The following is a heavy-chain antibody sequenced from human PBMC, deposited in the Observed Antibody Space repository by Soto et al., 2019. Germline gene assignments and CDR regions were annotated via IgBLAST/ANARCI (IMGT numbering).Heavy chain of an antibody. CDR2: IYDSGTT. J-gene: IGHJ6*02. V-gene: IGHV4-59*01. D-gene: IGHD2-8*02. CDR1: GGSISNYY. Sequence: PSETLSLTCIVSGGSISNYYWSWIRQPPGKGPEWIGYIYDSGTTKYNPALKSRVTISVDTSKNQLSLKLTSVTAADTAIYFCAVGYYGTGGHCDGIDVSGQGTTVTVSS. CDR3: AVGYYGTGGHCDGIDV.